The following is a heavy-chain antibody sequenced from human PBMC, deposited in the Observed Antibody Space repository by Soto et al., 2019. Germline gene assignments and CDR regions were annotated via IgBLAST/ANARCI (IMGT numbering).Heavy chain of an antibody. V-gene: IGHV1-18*01. Sequence: ASVKVSCKASGYTFTSYGISWVRQAPGQGLEWMGWISAYNGNANYAQKLQGRVTMTTDTSTSTAYMELRSLRSDDTAVYYCAREGIVVVPAAIRGYYYYYGMDVWGQGTTVTVSS. CDR2: ISAYNGNA. D-gene: IGHD2-2*02. CDR3: AREGIVVVPAAIRGYYYYYGMDV. J-gene: IGHJ6*02. CDR1: GYTFTSYG.